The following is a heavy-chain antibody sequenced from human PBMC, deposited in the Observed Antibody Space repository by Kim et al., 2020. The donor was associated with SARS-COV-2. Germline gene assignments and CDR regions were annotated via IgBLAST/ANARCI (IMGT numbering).Heavy chain of an antibody. Sequence: ASVKVSCKASGYTFTSYDINWVRQATGQGLEWMGWMNPNSGNTGYAQKSQGRVTMTRNTSISTAYMELSSLRSEDTAVYYCARGRVLLWFGELLEKGDAFDIWGQGTMVTVSS. J-gene: IGHJ3*02. CDR1: GYTFTSYD. V-gene: IGHV1-8*01. CDR2: MNPNSGNT. CDR3: ARGRVLLWFGELLEKGDAFDI. D-gene: IGHD3-10*01.